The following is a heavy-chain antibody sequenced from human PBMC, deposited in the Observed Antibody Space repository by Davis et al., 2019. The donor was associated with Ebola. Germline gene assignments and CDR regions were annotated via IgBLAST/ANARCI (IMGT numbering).Heavy chain of an antibody. CDR3: TSTLDGDYVDY. V-gene: IGHV3-73*01. CDR1: GFTFSRSA. CDR2: IRSKANSYAT. D-gene: IGHD4-17*01. Sequence: GGPLRLPCPASGFTFSRSAMPWVRQPPGKGLEWVGRIRSKANSYATAYAASVKGRFTISRDDSKNKAYLQMNSLKTEDTTVYYCTSTLDGDYVDYWGQGTLVTVSS. J-gene: IGHJ4*02.